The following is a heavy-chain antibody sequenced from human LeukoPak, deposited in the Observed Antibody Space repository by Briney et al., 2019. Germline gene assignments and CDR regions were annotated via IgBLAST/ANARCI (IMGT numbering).Heavy chain of an antibody. CDR2: ISPTGSTT. CDR3: ARGPNSNWSGLDF. CDR1: GSSFSGHW. Sequence: GGSLRLSCTASGSSFSGHWMHWARQLPGKGLVWVSRISPTGSTTSYADSVKGRFTVSRDNAKNTLYLQVNNLRAEDTAVYCCARGPNSNWSGLDFWGQGTLVTVSS. D-gene: IGHD6-6*01. J-gene: IGHJ4*02. V-gene: IGHV3-74*01.